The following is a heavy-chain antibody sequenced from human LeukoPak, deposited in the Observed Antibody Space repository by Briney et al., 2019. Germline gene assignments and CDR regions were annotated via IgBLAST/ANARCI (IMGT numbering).Heavy chain of an antibody. J-gene: IGHJ4*02. CDR3: ARDLGSRDGYNPPNLFDN. Sequence: GASVKVSCKASGGTFSSYAISWVRQAPGQGLEWMGGIIPIFGTANYAQKFQGRVTITADESTSTAYMELSSLRSEDTAVYYCARDLGSRDGYNPPNLFDNWGQGTLVTVSS. D-gene: IGHD5-24*01. CDR2: IIPIFGTA. CDR1: GGTFSSYA. V-gene: IGHV1-69*13.